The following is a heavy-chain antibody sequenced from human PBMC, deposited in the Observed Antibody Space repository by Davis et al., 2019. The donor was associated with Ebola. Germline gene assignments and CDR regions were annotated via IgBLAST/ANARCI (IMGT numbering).Heavy chain of an antibody. CDR1: GFTFSSYS. V-gene: IGHV3-21*01. CDR3: ARERRDGYNFFFDY. CDR2: ISSSSSYI. Sequence: GESLKISCAASGFTFSSYSMNWVRQAPGKGLEWVSSISSSSSYIYYADSVKGRFTISRDNAKNSLYLQMNSLRAEDTAVYYCARERRDGYNFFFDYWGQGTLVTVSS. J-gene: IGHJ4*02. D-gene: IGHD5-24*01.